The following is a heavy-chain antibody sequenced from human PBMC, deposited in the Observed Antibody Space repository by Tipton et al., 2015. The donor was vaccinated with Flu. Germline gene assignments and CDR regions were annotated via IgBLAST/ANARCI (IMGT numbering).Heavy chain of an antibody. D-gene: IGHD1-26*01. V-gene: IGHV4-59*12. CDR1: GGSISSYY. CDR3: ARVGEWERLFDY. J-gene: IGHJ4*02. CDR2: IYYSGST. Sequence: TLSLTCTVSGGSISSYYWSWIRQPPRKGLEWIGYIYYSGSTNYNPSLKSRVTISVDTSKNQFSLKLSSVTAADTAVYYCARVGEWERLFDYWGQGTLVTVSS.